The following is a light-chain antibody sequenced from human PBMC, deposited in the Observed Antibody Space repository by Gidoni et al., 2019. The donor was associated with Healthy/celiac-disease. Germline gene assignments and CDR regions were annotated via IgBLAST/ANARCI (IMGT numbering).Light chain of an antibody. CDR3: QQSYSTTWT. J-gene: IGKJ1*01. Sequence: DIQMTQSPSSLSASVGDRVTITCRASQSISSYLNWYQQKPGKAPKLLIYAASSLQSGVPSRFRGSGSGTEFTLTISRLQPEDFATYYCQQSYSTTWTFXXXTKVEIK. CDR2: AAS. V-gene: IGKV1-39*01. CDR1: QSISSY.